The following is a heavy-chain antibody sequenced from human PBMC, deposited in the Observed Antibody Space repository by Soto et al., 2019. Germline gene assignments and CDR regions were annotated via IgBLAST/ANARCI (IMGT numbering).Heavy chain of an antibody. J-gene: IGHJ4*02. D-gene: IGHD6-13*01. CDR1: GGSVSSGSYY. CDR3: ARVCSSSWSEEN. V-gene: IGHV4-61*01. CDR2: IYYSGST. Sequence: QVQLQESGPGLVKPSETLSLTCTVSGGSVSSGSYYWSWLRQPPGKGLEWIGYIYYSGSTNYNPSLKSRVTLSVDTSKNQFSLKLSSVTAADTEVYYCARVCSSSWSEENWGQGTLVTVSS.